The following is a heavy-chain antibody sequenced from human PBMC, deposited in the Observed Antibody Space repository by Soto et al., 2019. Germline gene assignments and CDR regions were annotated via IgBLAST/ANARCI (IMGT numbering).Heavy chain of an antibody. D-gene: IGHD3-10*01. CDR3: ARQGFGASHGLLDV. CDR2: IFYSGST. V-gene: IGHV4-61*01. J-gene: IGHJ6*02. Sequence: PSETLSLTCTVSGGSVSSGSYYWSWIRQPPGKGLEWIGYIFYSGSTSYNPSLQSRVTISVDTSKNQFSLKLSSVTVADTALYYCARQGFGASHGLLDVWGQGTTVTVSS. CDR1: GGSVSSGSYY.